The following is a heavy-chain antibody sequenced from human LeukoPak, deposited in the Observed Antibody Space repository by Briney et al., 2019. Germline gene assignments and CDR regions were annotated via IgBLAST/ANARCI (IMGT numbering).Heavy chain of an antibody. J-gene: IGHJ4*02. CDR2: IKQDGSET. D-gene: IGHD6-13*01. CDR3: ARGEGSSWPFDY. CDR1: GFTFSSYW. V-gene: IGHV3-7*01. Sequence: PGGSLRLSCAASGFTFSSYWMSWVSQAPGKGLEWVANIKQDGSETLYVDSVKGRFTISRDNAKNSLYLQMNSLRAEDTAVYYCARGEGSSWPFDYWGQGTLVTVSS.